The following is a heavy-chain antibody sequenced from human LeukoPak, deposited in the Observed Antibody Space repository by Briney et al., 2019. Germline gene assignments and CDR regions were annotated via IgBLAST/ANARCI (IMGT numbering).Heavy chain of an antibody. J-gene: IGHJ4*02. CDR2: IKQDGSEK. Sequence: GGSLRLSXAASGFTFSSYWMSWVRQAPGKGLEWVANIKQDGSEKYYVDSVKGRFTISRDNAKNSLYLQMNSLRAEDTAVYYCARDHPGNWNQVLYFDYWGQGTLVTVSS. CDR1: GFTFSSYW. D-gene: IGHD1-1*01. V-gene: IGHV3-7*01. CDR3: ARDHPGNWNQVLYFDY.